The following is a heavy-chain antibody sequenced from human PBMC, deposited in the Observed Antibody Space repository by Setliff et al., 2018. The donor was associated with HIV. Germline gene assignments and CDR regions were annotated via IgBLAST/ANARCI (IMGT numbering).Heavy chain of an antibody. Sequence: PGGSLRLSCAASGFIFSDFWMTWVRRAPGKGLEWVANINQDGSVKYYMDSVKGRFTISRDNSKNTLYLQLNSLRREDTAVYYCASARIPTGGTSTSFDYCGQGTLVTVSS. V-gene: IGHV3-7*01. J-gene: IGHJ4*02. CDR1: GFIFSDFW. CDR3: ASARIPTGGTSTSFDY. D-gene: IGHD1-1*01. CDR2: INQDGSVK.